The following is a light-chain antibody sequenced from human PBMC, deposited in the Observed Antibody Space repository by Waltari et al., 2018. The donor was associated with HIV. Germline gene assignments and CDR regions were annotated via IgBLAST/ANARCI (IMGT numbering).Light chain of an antibody. CDR1: SGSVSTRYY. CDR2: STN. V-gene: IGLV8-61*01. Sequence: QTVVTQEPLFSVSPGGTVPLTCGLSSGSVSTRYYPSWYQQTTGKAPLTLIYSTNPRSSVVPDRFSGSILGNKAALTITGAQADDESDYYCVLFMGNGIWVFGGGTKLTVL. CDR3: VLFMGNGIWV. J-gene: IGLJ3*02.